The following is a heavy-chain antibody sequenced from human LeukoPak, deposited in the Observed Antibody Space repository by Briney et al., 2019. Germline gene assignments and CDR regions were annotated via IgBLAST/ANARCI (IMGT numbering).Heavy chain of an antibody. CDR2: INHSGST. D-gene: IGHD3-22*01. J-gene: IGHJ4*02. Sequence: PSETLSLTCAVYGGSFSGYYWSWIRQPPGKGLEWIGEINHSGSTNYNPSLKSRVTISVETSKNQFSLKLSSVTAADTAVYYCARRDPGYYDSSGYFDYWGQGILVTVSS. CDR3: ARRDPGYYDSSGYFDY. V-gene: IGHV4-34*01. CDR1: GGSFSGYY.